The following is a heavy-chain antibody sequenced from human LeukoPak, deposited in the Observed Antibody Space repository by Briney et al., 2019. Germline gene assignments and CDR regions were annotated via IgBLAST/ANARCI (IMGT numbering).Heavy chain of an antibody. CDR3: ARRYSYVSGSTH. CDR1: GGSFSGYY. D-gene: IGHD3-10*01. J-gene: IGHJ4*02. Sequence: PSETLSLTCAVYGGSFSGYYWSWIRQPPGKGLEWIGEINHSGSTNYNPSLKSRVTISVDTSKNQFSLKLSSVTAADTAVYYCARRYSYVSGSTHWGQGTLSPSPQ. V-gene: IGHV4-34*01. CDR2: INHSGST.